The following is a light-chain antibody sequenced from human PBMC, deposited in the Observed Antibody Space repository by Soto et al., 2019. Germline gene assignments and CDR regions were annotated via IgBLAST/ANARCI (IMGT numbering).Light chain of an antibody. CDR1: QGISSF. J-gene: IGKJ3*01. Sequence: DIQLTQSPSFLSASVGDRVTITCRASQGISSFLAWYQQKPGRAPKLLIHTASTLQSGVPSRFSGSGSGTEFTLTISSLQPEDFATYYCQQLSSYPLTFGLGTKVDI. CDR3: QQLSSYPLT. CDR2: TAS. V-gene: IGKV1-9*01.